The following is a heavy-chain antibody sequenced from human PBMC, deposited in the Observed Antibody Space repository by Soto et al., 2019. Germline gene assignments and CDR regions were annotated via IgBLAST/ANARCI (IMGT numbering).Heavy chain of an antibody. J-gene: IGHJ4*02. CDR3: ASVLAARDY. Sequence: QLQLVESGGGVVQPGRSQRLSCAASGFTFSSYAMHWVRQAPGKGLEWVARISFDGSNENYADSVKGRFTISRDNSKNTLFLKMNSLSAEDTAVYYCASVLAARDYWGQGTLVTVSS. V-gene: IGHV3-30-3*01. D-gene: IGHD6-6*01. CDR2: ISFDGSNE. CDR1: GFTFSSYA.